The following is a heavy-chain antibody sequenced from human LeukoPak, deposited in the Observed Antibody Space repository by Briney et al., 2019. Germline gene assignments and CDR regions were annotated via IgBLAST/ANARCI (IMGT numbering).Heavy chain of an antibody. J-gene: IGHJ6*02. CDR2: INAGNGNT. Sequence: ASVKVSCKASGYTFTSYDINWVRQATGQGLEWMGWINAGNGNTKYSQKFQGRVTITRDTSASTAYMELSSLRSEDTAVYYCAYGTLRYYYGMDVWGQGTTVTVSS. D-gene: IGHD3-16*01. CDR3: AYGTLRYYYGMDV. V-gene: IGHV1-3*01. CDR1: GYTFTSYD.